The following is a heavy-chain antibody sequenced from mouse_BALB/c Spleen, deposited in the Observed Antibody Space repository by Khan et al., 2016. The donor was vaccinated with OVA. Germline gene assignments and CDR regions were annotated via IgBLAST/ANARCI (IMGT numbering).Heavy chain of an antibody. Sequence: QVQLKESGPGLVAPSQSLSITCTVSAFSLSRYNIHWVRQPPGKGLEWLGMIWGGGGTDYNSTLKSRLNISKDNSKSQVFLKMNSTQTADTAMYYCARAYYRYDGYYAMDYWGQGTSVTVSS. CDR3: ARAYYRYDGYYAMDY. CDR2: IWGGGGT. D-gene: IGHD2-14*01. CDR1: AFSLSRYN. J-gene: IGHJ4*01. V-gene: IGHV2-6-4*01.